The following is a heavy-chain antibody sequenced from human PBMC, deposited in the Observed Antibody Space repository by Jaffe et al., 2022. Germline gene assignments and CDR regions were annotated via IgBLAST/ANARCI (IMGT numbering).Heavy chain of an antibody. CDR1: GYSVRSSYY. V-gene: IGHV4-38-2*01. D-gene: IGHD3-16*01. CDR2: IHQSGRT. Sequence: QVQLQESGPGLVKPAETLSLTCAVSGYSVRSSYYWGWIRQPPGKGLEWIASIHQSGRTYYNPSLKSRIIISIDTSKNQFSLKLSSVTAADTAVYYCARGGGGYWGQGTLVTVSS. J-gene: IGHJ4*02. CDR3: ARGGGGY.